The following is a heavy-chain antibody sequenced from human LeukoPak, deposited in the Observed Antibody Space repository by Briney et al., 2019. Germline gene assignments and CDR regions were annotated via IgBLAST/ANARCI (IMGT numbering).Heavy chain of an antibody. CDR1: GFTFSSYA. Sequence: GRSLRLSCAASGFTFSSYAMHWVRQAPGKGLEWVAVKSYDGSNKYYADSVKGRFTISRDNSKNTLYLQMNSLRAEDTAVYYCAREIQSDYDFWSDYLGENWFDPWGQGTLVTVSS. CDR3: AREIQSDYDFWSDYLGENWFDP. D-gene: IGHD3-3*01. V-gene: IGHV3-30*01. J-gene: IGHJ5*02. CDR2: KSYDGSNK.